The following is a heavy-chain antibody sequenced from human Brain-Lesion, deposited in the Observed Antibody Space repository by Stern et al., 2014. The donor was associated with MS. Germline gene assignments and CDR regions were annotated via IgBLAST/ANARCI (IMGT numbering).Heavy chain of an antibody. CDR1: GFTFSNYW. CDR3: ARGDCLFGS. CDR2: VNNDGRRT. V-gene: IGHV3-74*02. J-gene: IGHJ5*01. Sequence: EVHLVESGGGLVQPGGSLRLSCAASGFTFSNYWMHWVRQAPGKGLVWVSRVNNDGRRTSYADSVKGRFTMSRDNAKNTLYLQMNSLRVEDTAIYYCARGDCLFGSWGQGTLVTVSS. D-gene: IGHD2-21*02.